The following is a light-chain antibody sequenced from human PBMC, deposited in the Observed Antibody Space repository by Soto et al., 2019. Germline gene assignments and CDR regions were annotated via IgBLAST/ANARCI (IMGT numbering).Light chain of an antibody. CDR2: AAS. J-gene: IGKJ2*01. CDR1: QGISNF. CDR3: QQYNSAPYT. V-gene: IGKV1-27*01. Sequence: DIQMTQSPFSLSASVGDRVTLTCRASQGISNFLAWYQQKPGKVPKLLIYAASTLQSGVPSRFSGSGSGTDFTLTINNLQPEDVATYYCQQYNSAPYTFGQGTKLEIK.